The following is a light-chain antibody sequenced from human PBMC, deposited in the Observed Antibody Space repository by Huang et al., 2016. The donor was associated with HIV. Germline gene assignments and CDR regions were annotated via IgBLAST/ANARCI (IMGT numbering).Light chain of an antibody. CDR3: QQYNNWPPWT. Sequence: EIVMTQSPATLSVSPGERATLSCRASQSVSSNLGWYQQKPGQAPRLLIYGASTRATGIPARFSGSGAGTKFTLTISSLQSEDFAVYYCQQYNNWPPWTFGQGTKVEIK. CDR2: GAS. V-gene: IGKV3-15*01. CDR1: QSVSSN. J-gene: IGKJ1*01.